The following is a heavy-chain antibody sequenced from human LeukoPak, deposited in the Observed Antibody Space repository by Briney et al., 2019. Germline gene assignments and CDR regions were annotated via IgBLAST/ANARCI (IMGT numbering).Heavy chain of an antibody. J-gene: IGHJ3*02. CDR1: GCTLTELS. D-gene: IGHD6-6*01. CDR3: ARVEGEYSSSSEDAFDI. CDR2: INPNSGGT. Sequence: ASVKVSCKVSGCTLTELSMHWVRQAPGQGLEWMGWINPNSGGTNYAQKLQGRVTMTTDTSTSTAYMKLRSLRSDDTAVYYCARVEGEYSSSSEDAFDIWGQGTMVTVSS. V-gene: IGHV1-2*02.